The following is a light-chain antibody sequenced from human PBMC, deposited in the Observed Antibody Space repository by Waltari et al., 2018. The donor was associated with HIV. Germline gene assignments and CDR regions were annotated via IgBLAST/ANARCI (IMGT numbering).Light chain of an antibody. Sequence: QSALTQPRSVSGSPGQSVTISCSGTSRHVGGYNYVSWYQQHPGKAPKLMIYDVTERPSGVPDRFSGSKSGNTASLTISGLQADDEADYYCCSYAGRYTWVFGGGTELTVL. CDR3: CSYAGRYTWV. V-gene: IGLV2-11*01. J-gene: IGLJ3*02. CDR1: SRHVGGYNY. CDR2: DVT.